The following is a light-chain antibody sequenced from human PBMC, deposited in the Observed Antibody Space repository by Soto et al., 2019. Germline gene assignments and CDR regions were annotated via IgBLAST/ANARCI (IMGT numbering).Light chain of an antibody. J-gene: IGKJ1*01. CDR3: QQYGSSGT. CDR1: QSVSRS. Sequence: ESVLTQSPRTLSFSAGEKATLSCRTSQSVSRSLAWYQQKPGQAPRLLIYGASNRATGIPDRFSGSGSGTDFTLTISRLEPEDFAVYYCQQYGSSGTFGQGTEVDIK. V-gene: IGKV3-20*01. CDR2: GAS.